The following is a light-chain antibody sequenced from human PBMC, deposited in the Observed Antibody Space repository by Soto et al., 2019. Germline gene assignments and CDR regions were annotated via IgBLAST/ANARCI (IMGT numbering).Light chain of an antibody. Sequence: QSVLTQSPSASASLGASVKLTCTLSSGRSSYTITWHQQQPDKGPRFLMNLDSDGSHYKGDGIPDRFSGSSSGTERYLTISSLQSEDEADYYCQTWATGPDWVFGGGTKLTVL. V-gene: IGLV4-69*01. CDR1: SGRSSYT. CDR2: LDSDGSH. CDR3: QTWATGPDWV. J-gene: IGLJ3*02.